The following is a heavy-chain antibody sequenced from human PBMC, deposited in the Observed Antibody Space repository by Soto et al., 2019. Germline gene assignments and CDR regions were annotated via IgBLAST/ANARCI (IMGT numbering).Heavy chain of an antibody. J-gene: IGHJ4*02. Sequence: ASVKVSCKASGYTFTSYGISWVRQAPGQGLEWMGLISAYNGNTNYAQKLQGRVTMTTDTSTSTAYMELRSLRSDDTAVYYCASTTLGYCSSTSCYIGEFFDYWGQGTLVTVSS. D-gene: IGHD2-2*02. CDR2: ISAYNGNT. CDR1: GYTFTSYG. CDR3: ASTTLGYCSSTSCYIGEFFDY. V-gene: IGHV1-18*01.